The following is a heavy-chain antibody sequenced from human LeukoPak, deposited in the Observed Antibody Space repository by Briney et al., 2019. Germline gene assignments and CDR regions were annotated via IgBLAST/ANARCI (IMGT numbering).Heavy chain of an antibody. D-gene: IGHD4-17*01. J-gene: IGHJ2*01. CDR2: ISYSGST. CDR1: GDSISSDY. Sequence: SETLSLTCSASGDSISSDYWSWIRQPPGKGLEWIGYISYSGSTKSNPALKSRVTISEDRSKNQFSLKMTSVTAADTAVYYCAKSHPAVTTTDWYFDLWGRGTLVTVSS. V-gene: IGHV4-59*01. CDR3: AKSHPAVTTTDWYFDL.